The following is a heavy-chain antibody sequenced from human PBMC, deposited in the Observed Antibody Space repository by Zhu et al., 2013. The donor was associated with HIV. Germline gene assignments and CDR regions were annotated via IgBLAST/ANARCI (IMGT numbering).Heavy chain of an antibody. J-gene: IGHJ4*02. D-gene: IGHD2-21*02. CDR2: VNPYNGVR. CDR1: GFIFTSVG. Sequence: QVQLVQSELEVKKPGASVKISCKATGFIFTSVGYSWVRQAPGKGFEWIGWVNPYNGVRVPTQRLQDRLTLAADTSTNTVYMELKNLRPDDTAIYYCTRDKRRVTFDSWGQGTLVTVTS. V-gene: IGHV1-18*04. CDR3: TRDKRRVTFDS.